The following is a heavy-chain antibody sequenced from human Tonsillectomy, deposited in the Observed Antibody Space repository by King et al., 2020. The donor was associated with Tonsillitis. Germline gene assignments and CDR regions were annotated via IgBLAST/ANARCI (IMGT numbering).Heavy chain of an antibody. D-gene: IGHD6-25*01. CDR1: GFTFSSHA. CDR2: ILSSSSYI. Sequence: VQLVESGGGLVKPGGSLRLSCAASGFTFSSHAMNWVRQAPGKGLEWVSSILSSSSYIYYADSLKGRFTISRDNAKNSLYLQMDSLIAEDTALYFCARDHGAAAGLFELWGRGTLVTVSS. CDR3: ARDHGAAAGLFEL. J-gene: IGHJ2*01. V-gene: IGHV3-21*01.